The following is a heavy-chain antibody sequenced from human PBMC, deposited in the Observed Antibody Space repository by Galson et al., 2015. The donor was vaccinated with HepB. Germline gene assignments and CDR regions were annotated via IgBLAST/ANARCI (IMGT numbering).Heavy chain of an antibody. J-gene: IGHJ4*02. CDR1: GFTVSSNY. V-gene: IGHV3-66*02. D-gene: IGHD3-22*01. Sequence: SLRLSCAASGFTVSSNYMSWVRQAPGKGLEWVSVIYSGGSTYYADSVKGRFTISRDNSKNTLYLQMNSLRAEDTAVYYCAREHYYDSSGYSYYFDYWGQGTLVTVSS. CDR3: AREHYYDSSGYSYYFDY. CDR2: IYSGGST.